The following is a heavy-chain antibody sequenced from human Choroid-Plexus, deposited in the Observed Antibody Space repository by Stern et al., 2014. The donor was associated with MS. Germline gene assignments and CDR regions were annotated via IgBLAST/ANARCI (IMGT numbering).Heavy chain of an antibody. CDR2: VSSDGSNK. CDR1: GFPFGSCA. J-gene: IGHJ5*02. CDR3: AKDRQYLTYFFDH. Sequence: VQLVESGGGVVQPGGPLRRSCVASGFPFGSCAMHWVRQAPGKGLEWVAGVSSDGSNKYYADSVKGRFTISRDNSQNTLYMQMSSLRPEDTAVYYCAKDRQYLTYFFDHWGQGSLVTVSS. D-gene: IGHD2/OR15-2a*01. V-gene: IGHV3-30*18.